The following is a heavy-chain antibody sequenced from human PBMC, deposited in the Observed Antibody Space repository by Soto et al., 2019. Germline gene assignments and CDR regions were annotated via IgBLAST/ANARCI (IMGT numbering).Heavy chain of an antibody. Sequence: QVQLVQSGAEVKKPGASVKVSCKTSGFTFTTSSINWVRQAPGQGLEVMGWISAYSGNTNYAQNLQGRVTMTTDTSASTAYLELRSLRSDDTAVYFCARGDTYYVNWYFDYWGQGTLVTVSS. J-gene: IGHJ4*02. CDR3: ARGDTYYVNWYFDY. CDR1: GFTFTTSS. D-gene: IGHD1-1*01. V-gene: IGHV1-18*01. CDR2: ISAYSGNT.